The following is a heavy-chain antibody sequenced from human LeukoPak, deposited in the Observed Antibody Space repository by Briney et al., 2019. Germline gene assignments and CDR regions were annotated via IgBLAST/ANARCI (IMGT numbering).Heavy chain of an antibody. V-gene: IGHV3-30*18. D-gene: IGHD5-18*01. CDR3: AKDRRGYTYNFDF. Sequence: PGRSLRRSCAASGFTFSSYGMHWLGHATGKALRWAAVISNDGSNQYYADSVKGRFTVSRDNSKNTLYLQMNSLRAEDTAVFYCAKDRRGYTYNFDFWGQGTLVTVSS. J-gene: IGHJ4*02. CDR2: ISNDGSNQ. CDR1: GFTFSSYG.